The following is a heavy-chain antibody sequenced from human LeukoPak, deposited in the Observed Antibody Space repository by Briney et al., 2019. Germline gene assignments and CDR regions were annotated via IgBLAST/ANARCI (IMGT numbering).Heavy chain of an antibody. CDR1: GGSISSSNW. D-gene: IGHD2-2*01. V-gene: IGHV4-4*02. J-gene: IGHJ6*02. Sequence: SETPSLTCAVSGGSISSSNWWSWVRQPPGKGLEWIGEIYHSGSTNYNPSLKSRVTISVDKSKNQFSLKLSSVTAADTAVYYCARSSSTVYYYYGMDVWGQGTTVTVSS. CDR2: IYHSGST. CDR3: ARSSSTVYYYYGMDV.